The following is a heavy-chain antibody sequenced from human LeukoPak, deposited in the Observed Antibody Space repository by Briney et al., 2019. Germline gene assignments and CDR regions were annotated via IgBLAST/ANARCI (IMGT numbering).Heavy chain of an antibody. V-gene: IGHV3-20*04. CDR3: TRGPRRWYCFED. CDR2: INWNGAST. D-gene: IGHD6-13*01. J-gene: IGHJ1*01. CDR1: GFPFGTYG. Sequence: GGSLRLSCAASGFPFGTYGMSWVRQVPGKGLGWVSGINWNGASTVYADSVKGRFTISRDNAKNSLYLQMHRLRAEDTALYYCTRGPRRWYCFEDRGQGKLATVSS.